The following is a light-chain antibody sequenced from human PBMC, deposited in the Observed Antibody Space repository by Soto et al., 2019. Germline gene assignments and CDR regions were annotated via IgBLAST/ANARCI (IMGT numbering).Light chain of an antibody. CDR2: GVS. J-gene: IGKJ1*01. CDR3: QQRTNSPPWT. CDR1: QNISTY. V-gene: IGKV3-11*01. Sequence: EIVLTQSPATLSLSPGEGASLSCRASQNISTYLAWYQQRLGQVPRLLIYGVSKRAPAIPPRFSGSGSGTDFTLSVSGLENEDFATYYCQQRTNSPPWTFGQGTRVQLK.